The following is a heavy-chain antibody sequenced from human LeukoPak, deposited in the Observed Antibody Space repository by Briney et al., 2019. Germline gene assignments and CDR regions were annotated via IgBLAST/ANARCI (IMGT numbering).Heavy chain of an antibody. J-gene: IGHJ6*02. CDR3: ARDQSGMDV. CDR1: GYTFTGNY. CDR2: INPKSGGT. V-gene: IGHV1-2*02. Sequence: ASVKVSCKASGYTFTGNYMHWVRQAPGHALEWMGWINPKSGGTNYAQKFQGRVTMTRDTSTSTAYMELSRLRSDDTAVYYCARDQSGMDVWGQGTTVTVSS.